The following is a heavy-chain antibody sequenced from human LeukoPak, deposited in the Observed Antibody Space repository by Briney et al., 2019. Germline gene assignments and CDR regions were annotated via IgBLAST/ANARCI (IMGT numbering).Heavy chain of an antibody. CDR1: GFTFSSYA. CDR2: ISGSGGST. V-gene: IGHV3-23*01. Sequence: GGSLRLSCAASGFTFSSYAMSWVRQAPGKGLEWVSAISGSGGSTYYADSVKGRFTISRDNSKNSLYLQMNSLRAEDTAVYYCARVPVMSDSQVDYWGQGTLVTVSS. D-gene: IGHD2-21*02. CDR3: ARVPVMSDSQVDY. J-gene: IGHJ4*02.